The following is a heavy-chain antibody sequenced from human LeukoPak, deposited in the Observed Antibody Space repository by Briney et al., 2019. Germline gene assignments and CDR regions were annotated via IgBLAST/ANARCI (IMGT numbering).Heavy chain of an antibody. V-gene: IGHV1-2*02. CDR3: ARVPPMVRGVYYMDV. Sequence: ASVKVSCKASGYTFTGYYMHWVRQAPGQGLEWMGWINPNSGGTNYAQKFQGRVTMTTDTSTSTAYMELRSLRSDDTAVYYCARVPPMVRGVYYMDVWGKGTTVTISS. CDR2: INPNSGGT. CDR1: GYTFTGYY. J-gene: IGHJ6*03. D-gene: IGHD3-10*01.